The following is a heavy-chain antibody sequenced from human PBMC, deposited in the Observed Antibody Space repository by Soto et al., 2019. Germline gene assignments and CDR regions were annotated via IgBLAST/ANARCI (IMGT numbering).Heavy chain of an antibody. D-gene: IGHD6-13*01. V-gene: IGHV1-18*01. CDR3: AIASLPSSSWPPREWIEYYFDY. Sequence: ASVKVSCKASGYTFTSYGISRVRQAPGQGLEWMGWISAYNGSTNYAQKFQGWVTMTRDTSISTAYMELSRLRSDDTAVYYCAIASLPSSSWPPREWIEYYFDYWGQGTLVTVSS. CDR1: GYTFTSYG. J-gene: IGHJ4*02. CDR2: ISAYNGST.